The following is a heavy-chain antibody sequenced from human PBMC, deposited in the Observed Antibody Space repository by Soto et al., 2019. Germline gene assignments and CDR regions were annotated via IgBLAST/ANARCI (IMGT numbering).Heavy chain of an antibody. CDR2: IIPIFGTA. D-gene: IGHD1-26*01. CDR3: ARARVGATTGLLNYYYGMDV. Sequence: SVKVSCKASGYTFTTYDLSWMRQSPGQGLEWMGGIIPIFGTANYAQKFQGRVTITADESTSTAYMELSSLRSEDTAVYYCARARVGATTGLLNYYYGMDVWGQGTTVTVSS. CDR1: GYTFTTYD. V-gene: IGHV1-69*13. J-gene: IGHJ6*02.